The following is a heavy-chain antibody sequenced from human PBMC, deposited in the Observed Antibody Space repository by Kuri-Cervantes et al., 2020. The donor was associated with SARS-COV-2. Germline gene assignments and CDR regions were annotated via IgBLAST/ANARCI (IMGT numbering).Heavy chain of an antibody. CDR1: GYIFTNYH. CDR3: ARGRLSSDYFDY. V-gene: IGHV1-46*01. Sequence: ASVKVSCKASGYIFTNYHMSWVRQAPGQGLEWLGIINPSGGGTSYAQKFQGRVTMTRDTSTSTVYMELSSLRSEDTAVYYCARGRLSSDYFDYWGQGTPVTVSS. CDR2: INPSGGGT. D-gene: IGHD6-6*01. J-gene: IGHJ4*02.